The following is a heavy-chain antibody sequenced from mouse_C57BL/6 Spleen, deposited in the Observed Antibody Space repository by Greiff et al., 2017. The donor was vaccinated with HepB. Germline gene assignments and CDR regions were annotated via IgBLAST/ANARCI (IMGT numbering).Heavy chain of an antibody. CDR3: ARWVPLAY. Sequence: QVQLKESGPELVKPGASVKISCKASGYAFSSSWMNWVKQRPGKGLEWIGRIYPGDGDTNYNGKFKGKATLTADKSSSTAYMQLSSLTSEDSAVYFCARWVPLAYWGQVTLVTVSA. J-gene: IGHJ3*01. CDR2: IYPGDGDT. V-gene: IGHV1-82*01. CDR1: GYAFSSSW.